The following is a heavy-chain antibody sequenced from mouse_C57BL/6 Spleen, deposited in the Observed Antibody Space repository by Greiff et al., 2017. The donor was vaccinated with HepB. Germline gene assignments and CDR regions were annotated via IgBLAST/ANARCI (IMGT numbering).Heavy chain of an antibody. D-gene: IGHD2-5*01. Sequence: VQLVESGAELARPGASVKLSCKASGYTFTSYGISWVKQRTGQGLEWIGEIYPRSGNTYYNEKFKGKATLTADKSSSTAYMELRSLTSEDSAVYFCAREDYSNFYFDYWGQGTTLTVSS. CDR3: AREDYSNFYFDY. J-gene: IGHJ2*01. V-gene: IGHV1-81*01. CDR1: GYTFTSYG. CDR2: IYPRSGNT.